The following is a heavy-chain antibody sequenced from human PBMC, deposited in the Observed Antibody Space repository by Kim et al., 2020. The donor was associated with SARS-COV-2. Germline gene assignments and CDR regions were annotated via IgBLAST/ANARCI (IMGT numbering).Heavy chain of an antibody. J-gene: IGHJ4*02. Sequence: SETLSLTCSVSGGSISSFYWTWIRQPPGKGLEWIGRVYYNGNTNYNPSLKSRVNISVETSTNQFSLTVRSVTAADTAVAYCARGHCPGSSSPTDSWGPGT. CDR1: GGSISSFY. CDR3: ARGHCPGSSSPTDS. V-gene: IGHV4-59*13. D-gene: IGHD2-2*01. CDR2: VYYNGNT.